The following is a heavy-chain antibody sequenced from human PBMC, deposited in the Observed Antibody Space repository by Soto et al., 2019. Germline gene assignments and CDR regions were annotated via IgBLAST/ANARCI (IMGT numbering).Heavy chain of an antibody. Sequence: GASVKVSCKASGYTFTSYYMHWVRQAPGQGLEWMGIINPSGGSTSYAQKFQGRVTMTRDTSTSTVYMELSSLRSEDTAVYYCARERITMIVVVTPVYGMHVWGQGTTVTVS. CDR2: INPSGGST. V-gene: IGHV1-46*01. CDR3: ARERITMIVVVTPVYGMHV. CDR1: GYTFTSYY. D-gene: IGHD3-22*01. J-gene: IGHJ6*02.